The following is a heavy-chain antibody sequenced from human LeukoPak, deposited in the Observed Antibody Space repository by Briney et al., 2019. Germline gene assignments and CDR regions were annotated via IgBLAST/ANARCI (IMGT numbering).Heavy chain of an antibody. D-gene: IGHD4-17*01. J-gene: IGHJ6*02. CDR3: ASPSYGDYYYYGMDV. V-gene: IGHV5-51*01. Sequence: GESLKISCKGSGNSFTSYWIGWVRQMPGKGLEWMGIIYPGGSDTRYSPSFQGQVTISADKSISTAYLQWSSLKASDTAMYYCASPSYGDYYYYGMDVWGQGTTVTVSS. CDR2: IYPGGSDT. CDR1: GNSFTSYW.